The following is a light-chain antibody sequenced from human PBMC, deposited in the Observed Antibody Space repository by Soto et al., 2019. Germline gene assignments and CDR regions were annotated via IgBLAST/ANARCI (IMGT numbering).Light chain of an antibody. J-gene: IGKJ1*01. V-gene: IGKV3-20*01. CDR1: QSISSNY. CDR3: QQYGSSGT. CDR2: GAS. Sequence: DIVMTQSPGTLSLSPGERATLSCRASQSISSNYLAWYQQKPGQSPRLLIYGASSRATGIPDRFSGRGSGTDFTLTISRLEPEDFAVYYCQQYGSSGTFGQGTKV.